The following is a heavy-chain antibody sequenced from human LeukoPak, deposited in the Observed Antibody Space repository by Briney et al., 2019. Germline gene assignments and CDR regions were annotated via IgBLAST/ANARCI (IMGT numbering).Heavy chain of an antibody. J-gene: IGHJ4*02. CDR1: GYTLTELS. CDR2: FDPEDGET. D-gene: IGHD3-22*01. Sequence: ASVKVSCKVSGYTLTELSMHWVRQAPGKGLEWMGGFDPEDGETIYAQKFQGRVTMTEDTSTDTAYMELSSLRSEDTAVYYCEGYYDSSGYYLNDYWGQGTLVTVSS. CDR3: EGYYDSSGYYLNDY. V-gene: IGHV1-24*01.